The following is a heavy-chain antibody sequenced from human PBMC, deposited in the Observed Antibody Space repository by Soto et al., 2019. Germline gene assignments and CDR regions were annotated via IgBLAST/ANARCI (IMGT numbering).Heavy chain of an antibody. V-gene: IGHV4-34*01. D-gene: IGHD2-15*01. J-gene: IGHJ3*02. CDR3: ARGGDIVVVVAATRLQVFDI. CDR1: GGSFSGYY. Sequence: QVQLQQWGAGLLKPSETLSLTCAVYGGSFSGYYWSWIRQPPGKGLEWIGEINHSGSTNYNPSLKSRVTISVDTSKNQFSLKLSSVTAADTVVYYCARGGDIVVVVAATRLQVFDIWGQGTMVTVSS. CDR2: INHSGST.